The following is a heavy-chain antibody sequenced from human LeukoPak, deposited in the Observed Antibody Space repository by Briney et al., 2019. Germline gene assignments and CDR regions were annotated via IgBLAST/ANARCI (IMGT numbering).Heavy chain of an antibody. D-gene: IGHD5-12*01. CDR1: GISFNNYG. Sequence: PGGSLRLSCAASGISFNNYGMSWVRQAPGKGLEWVSSISNGGHHTYYADSVRGRFTISRDNSKNTLYLQMDSLRAADTAVYYCAKXISSYSGYDSYWGQGTLVTVSS. CDR2: ISNGGHHT. J-gene: IGHJ4*02. V-gene: IGHV3-23*01. CDR3: AKXISSYSGYDSY.